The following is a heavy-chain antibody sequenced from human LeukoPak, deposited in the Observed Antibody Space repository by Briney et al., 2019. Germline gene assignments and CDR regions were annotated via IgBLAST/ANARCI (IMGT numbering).Heavy chain of an antibody. Sequence: PGGSLRLSCAASGFTFSDYYMSWIRQAPGKGLEWVSYISSSGSTIYYADSVKGRFTISRDNAKNSLYLQMNSLRAEDTAVYYCATSLGGHSNYASYYYYGMDVWGQGTTVTVSS. D-gene: IGHD4-11*01. CDR3: ATSLGGHSNYASYYYYGMDV. J-gene: IGHJ6*02. V-gene: IGHV3-11*01. CDR1: GFTFSDYY. CDR2: ISSSGSTI.